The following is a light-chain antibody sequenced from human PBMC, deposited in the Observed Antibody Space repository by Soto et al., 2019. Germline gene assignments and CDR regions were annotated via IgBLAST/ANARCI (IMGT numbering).Light chain of an antibody. Sequence: GDRVTITCRASQSLTMWLAWYQQKPGKAPNLLIYKTSSLEGGVPSRFSGSGSGTEFTLTISSLQPDXXXXXXXXXXXDYSWTFGQGTKVEVK. V-gene: IGKV1-5*03. CDR3: XXXXDYSWT. CDR2: KTS. J-gene: IGKJ1*01. CDR1: QSLTMW.